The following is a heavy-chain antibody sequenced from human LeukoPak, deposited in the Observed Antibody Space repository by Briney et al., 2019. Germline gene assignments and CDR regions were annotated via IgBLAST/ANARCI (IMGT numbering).Heavy chain of an antibody. J-gene: IGHJ4*02. CDR1: GGSISSSSYY. D-gene: IGHD3-10*01. CDR3: ARQVVRGVIIGEDDY. CDR2: IYYSGST. V-gene: IGHV4-39*01. Sequence: SETLSLTCTVSGGSISSSSYYWGWIRQPPGKGLEWIGSIYYSGSTYYNPSLKSRVTISVDTSKNQFSLKLSSVTAADTAVYYCARQVVRGVIIGEDDYWGQGTLVTVSS.